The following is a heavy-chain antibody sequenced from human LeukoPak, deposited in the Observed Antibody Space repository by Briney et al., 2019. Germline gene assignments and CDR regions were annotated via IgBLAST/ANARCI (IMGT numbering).Heavy chain of an antibody. CDR3: ARDRGDTAMVNTLDY. D-gene: IGHD5-18*01. V-gene: IGHV4-38-2*02. CDR2: IYHSGST. Sequence: SETLSLTCTVSGYSISSGYYWAWIRQPPGKGLEWIGSIYHSGSTYYNPSLKSRVTISVDTSKNQFSLKLSSVTAADTAVYYCARDRGDTAMVNTLDYWGQGTLVTVSS. J-gene: IGHJ4*02. CDR1: GYSISSGYY.